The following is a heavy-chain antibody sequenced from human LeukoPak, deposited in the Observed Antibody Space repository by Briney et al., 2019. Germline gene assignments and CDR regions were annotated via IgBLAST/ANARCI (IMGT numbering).Heavy chain of an antibody. Sequence: GASVKVSCKASGYSFTAYYMHWVRQAPGQGLEWMGWISAYNGNTNYAQKLQGRVTMTTDTSTSTAYMELRSLRSDDTAVYYCARESFGGSPLVHWGQGTLVTVSS. D-gene: IGHD2-15*01. CDR3: ARESFGGSPLVH. V-gene: IGHV1-18*04. CDR1: GYSFTAYY. CDR2: ISAYNGNT. J-gene: IGHJ4*02.